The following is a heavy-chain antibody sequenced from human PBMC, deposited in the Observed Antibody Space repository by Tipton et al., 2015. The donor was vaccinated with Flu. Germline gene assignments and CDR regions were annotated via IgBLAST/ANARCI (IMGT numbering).Heavy chain of an antibody. D-gene: IGHD3-22*01. CDR2: ILYSGIP. CDR3: ARDRYDSSGFVDY. V-gene: IGHV4-59*02. Sequence: TLSLTCIVSGGSVSRDYWSWIRQPPGKGLEWIGSILYSGIPRYNSSLKSRVSISVDASKNQFSLQLGSVSAADTAVYYCARDRYDSSGFVDYWGQGTLVTVSS. J-gene: IGHJ4*02. CDR1: GGSVSRDY.